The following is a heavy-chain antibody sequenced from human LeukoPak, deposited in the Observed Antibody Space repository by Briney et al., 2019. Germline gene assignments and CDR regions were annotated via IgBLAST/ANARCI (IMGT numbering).Heavy chain of an antibody. Sequence: SETLSLTCTVSGGSFNNYYWNWIQQPAGKGLEWIGRIYSSGSTDYNPSLKSRVTMSVDTSKNQFSLNLSSVTAADSAVYYCARARGRLLLIDYWGQGTLVTVSS. J-gene: IGHJ4*02. V-gene: IGHV4-4*07. CDR1: GGSFNNYY. CDR2: IYSSGST. CDR3: ARARGRLLLIDY. D-gene: IGHD2-15*01.